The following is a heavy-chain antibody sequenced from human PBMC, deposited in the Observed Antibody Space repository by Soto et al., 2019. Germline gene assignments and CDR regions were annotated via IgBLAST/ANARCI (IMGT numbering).Heavy chain of an antibody. CDR1: GYTFTSYD. Sequence: QVQLVQSGAEVKKPGASVKVSCKASGYTFTSYDINWVRQATGQGLEWMGWMNPNSGNTGYAQKFQGRVTMTRNTALSTADMELRSLRSDDTAVYYCARDGGYDEVGVGWFDPWGQGTMVTVSS. J-gene: IGHJ5*02. D-gene: IGHD5-12*01. CDR3: ARDGGYDEVGVGWFDP. CDR2: MNPNSGNT. V-gene: IGHV1-8*01.